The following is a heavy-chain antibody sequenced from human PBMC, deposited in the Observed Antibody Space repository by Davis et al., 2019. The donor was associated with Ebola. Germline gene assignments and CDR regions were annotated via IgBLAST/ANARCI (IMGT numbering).Heavy chain of an antibody. CDR2: MSGSGGRT. J-gene: IGHJ4*02. D-gene: IGHD5-12*01. CDR1: DFIFSSHA. CDR3: AKPHSQYSGYDRAPFDF. Sequence: PGGSLRLACAASDFIFSSHAMSWVRQAPGKGLECVSVMSGSGGRTFYADSVKGRFTISRDNSKNTLYLQMNSLRSEDTAVYYCAKPHSQYSGYDRAPFDFWGQGTLVTVSS. V-gene: IGHV3-23*01.